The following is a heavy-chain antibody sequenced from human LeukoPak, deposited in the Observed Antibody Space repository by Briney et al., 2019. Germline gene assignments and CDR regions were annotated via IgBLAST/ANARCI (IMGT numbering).Heavy chain of an antibody. D-gene: IGHD3-22*01. Sequence: SETLSLTCSVSGGSISRYYWSWIRQSPGKGLEWIGFIYSSVTTKYNPSLKSRVSISIEMSKSQFSLKVSSVTASDTAVYYCARLDDREKFDKWGQGTLVTVSS. J-gene: IGHJ4*02. V-gene: IGHV4-4*09. CDR1: GGSISRYY. CDR3: ARLDDREKFDK. CDR2: IYSSVTT.